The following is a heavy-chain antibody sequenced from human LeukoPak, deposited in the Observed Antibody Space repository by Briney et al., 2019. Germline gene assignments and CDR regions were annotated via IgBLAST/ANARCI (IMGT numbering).Heavy chain of an antibody. V-gene: IGHV1-2*02. D-gene: IGHD6-13*01. J-gene: IGHJ4*02. Sequence: ASVKVSCKASGYTFTDNYMHWVRHAPGQGIEWMGWINPNSGGTNYAQKFQGRVTMTRDTSISTAYMELSRLRSDDTAVYYCARVGAAGDFDYWGQGTLVTVSS. CDR2: INPNSGGT. CDR1: GYTFTDNY. CDR3: ARVGAAGDFDY.